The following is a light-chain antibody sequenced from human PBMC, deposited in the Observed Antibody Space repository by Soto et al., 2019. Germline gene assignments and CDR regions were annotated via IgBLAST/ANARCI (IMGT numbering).Light chain of an antibody. CDR1: SSDIGSYNY. CDR2: DVN. CDR3: SSYIFGDTPWV. J-gene: IGLJ3*02. V-gene: IGLV2-14*03. Sequence: QSALTQPASVSGSPGQSITISCTGTSSDIGSYNYVSWYQQHPGKAPKLMIYDVNNRPSGVSNRFFGYKSGNTASLTISGLQAEDEADYYCSSYIFGDTPWVFGGGTKLTVL.